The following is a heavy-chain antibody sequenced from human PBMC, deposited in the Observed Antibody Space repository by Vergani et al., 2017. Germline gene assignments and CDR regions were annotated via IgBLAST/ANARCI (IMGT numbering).Heavy chain of an antibody. V-gene: IGHV5-51*03. CDR3: ARPGYCTNGVCYHAFDI. CDR2: IYPGDSDT. Sequence: EVQLVQSGAEVKKPGESLKLSCKASGYSFTTYWIGWVRHIPGKGLVCWGIIYPGDSDTRYSPSFQGQVTISADKSISTSYLQWSSLKASDTAMYYCARPGYCTNGVCYHAFDIWGQGTMVTVSA. CDR1: GYSFTTYW. J-gene: IGHJ3*02. D-gene: IGHD2-8*01.